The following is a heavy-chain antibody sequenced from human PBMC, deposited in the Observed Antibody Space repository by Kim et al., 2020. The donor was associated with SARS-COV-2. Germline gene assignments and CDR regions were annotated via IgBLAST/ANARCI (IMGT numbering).Heavy chain of an antibody. J-gene: IGHJ4*02. V-gene: IGHV6-1*01. D-gene: IGHD3-10*01. CDR3: SSMVRGGIAAFDY. Sequence: SQTLSLTCAISGDSVSSNSAAWTWIRQSPSRGLEWLGRTYYRSKWYNDYAISVKSRITILPDTSKNQFSLQLNSVTPEDTAVYYCSSMVRGGIAAFDYWDQGILVIVSS. CDR1: GDSVSSNSAA. CDR2: TYYRSKWYN.